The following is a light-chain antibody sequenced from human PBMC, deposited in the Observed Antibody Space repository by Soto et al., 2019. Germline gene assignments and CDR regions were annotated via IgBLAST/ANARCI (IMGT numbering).Light chain of an antibody. J-gene: IGKJ1*01. CDR1: QRISSW. CDR2: DAS. V-gene: IGKV1-5*01. Sequence: GDGVTITFRASQRISSWLAWYQQKPGRAPKLLIYDASSLQSGVPSRFSGSGSGTEFTLTISSLQPEDFAVYYCQQYSNWPVTFGQETKVDIK. CDR3: QQYSNWPVT.